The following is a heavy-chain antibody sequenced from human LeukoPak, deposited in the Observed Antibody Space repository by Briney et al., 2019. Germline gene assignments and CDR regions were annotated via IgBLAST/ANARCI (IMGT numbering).Heavy chain of an antibody. CDR3: ARDPGGSDY. Sequence: GGSLRLSCKVSGFSIGDYAMSWVRQAPGKGLEWVGFIRSKAYDGTTEYAASVKGRFTISRDDSNSIAYLQMNSLKTEDSAVYYCARDPGGSDYWGQGTLVTVSS. CDR2: IRSKAYDGTT. CDR1: GFSIGDYA. D-gene: IGHD2-15*01. V-gene: IGHV3-49*04. J-gene: IGHJ4*02.